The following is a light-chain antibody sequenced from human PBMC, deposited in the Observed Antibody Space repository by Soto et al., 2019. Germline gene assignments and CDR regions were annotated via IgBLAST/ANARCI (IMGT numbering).Light chain of an antibody. CDR2: GAS. J-gene: IGKJ1*01. V-gene: IGKV1-12*01. CDR1: QGISTW. Sequence: DIQMTQSPSFVSASLGDRVTITCRAGQGISTWLAWYQQKPGQAPKLLIYGASTLQSGVPSRFSGSGSVTDFTLTISSLQPEDFATYICQQAYSFPRTFGQGTKVELK. CDR3: QQAYSFPRT.